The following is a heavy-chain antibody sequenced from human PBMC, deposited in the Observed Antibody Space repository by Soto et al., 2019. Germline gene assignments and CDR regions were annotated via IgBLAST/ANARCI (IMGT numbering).Heavy chain of an antibody. CDR2: ISGKNANT. CDR3: ARVSSSIVVVPDYGMDV. Sequence: QVQLVQSGVEVKKPGASVKVSCKASGYTFISHGISWVRQAPGLGLEWMGWISGKNANTNYAQKLQGRVTLTTDTSTSTAYMELRSLRSDDTAVYYCARVSSSIVVVPDYGMDVWGQGTTVTVSS. D-gene: IGHD2-15*01. J-gene: IGHJ6*02. V-gene: IGHV1-18*04. CDR1: GYTFISHG.